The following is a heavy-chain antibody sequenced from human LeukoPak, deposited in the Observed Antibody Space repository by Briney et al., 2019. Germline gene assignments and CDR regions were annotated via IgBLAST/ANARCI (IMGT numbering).Heavy chain of an antibody. CDR1: GYTFTGYY. V-gene: IGHV3-21*01. D-gene: IGHD2-15*01. J-gene: IGHJ4*02. Sequence: PGASVKVSCKASGYTFTGYYMHWVRQAPGKGLEWVSSISSSSSYIYYADSVKGRFTISRDNAKNSLYLQMNSLRAEDTAVYYCARPHYCSGGSCYNYFDYWGQGTLVTVSS. CDR2: ISSSSSYI. CDR3: ARPHYCSGGSCYNYFDY.